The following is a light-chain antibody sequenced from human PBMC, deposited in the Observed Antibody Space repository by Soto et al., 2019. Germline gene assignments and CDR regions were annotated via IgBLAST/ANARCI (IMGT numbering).Light chain of an antibody. CDR3: QQRSNWPWT. CDR1: QSVSSN. J-gene: IGKJ1*01. Sequence: EIVMTQTPATLSVSPGERATLSCRASQSVSSNLAWYQQKPGQAPRLLIRGASTRATGIPARFSGSGSGTDFTLTISSLEPEDFAVYYCQQRSNWPWTFGQGTKVDIK. V-gene: IGKV3-15*01. CDR2: GAS.